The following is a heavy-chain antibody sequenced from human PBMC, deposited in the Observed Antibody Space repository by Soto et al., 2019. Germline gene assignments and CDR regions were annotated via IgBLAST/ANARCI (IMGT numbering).Heavy chain of an antibody. CDR3: ARHKGGNWYFFDY. J-gene: IGHJ4*02. CDR2: VYYSGSV. D-gene: IGHD1-1*01. V-gene: IGHV4-39*01. CDR1: GGSITTTGYY. Sequence: ASETLSLTCSISGGSITTTGYYWGWIRQPPGKGLEWIGTVYYSGSVYHNSSLKSRVAISADTSKNQFSLKLTSVTAADTAVYYCARHKGGNWYFFDYWGQGTLVTVSS.